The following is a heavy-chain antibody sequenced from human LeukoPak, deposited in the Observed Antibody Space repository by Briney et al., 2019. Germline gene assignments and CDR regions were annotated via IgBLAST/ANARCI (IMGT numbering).Heavy chain of an antibody. Sequence: ASVTVSFTASGYTFTSYYMHWVRQAPGQGLEWMGIINPSGGSTSYAQKFQGRVTMTRDTSTSTVYMELSSLRSEDTAVYYCAREWVMEQLKYYYYYYGMDVWGQGTTVTVSS. CDR1: GYTFTSYY. D-gene: IGHD6-13*01. CDR2: INPSGGST. V-gene: IGHV1-46*01. CDR3: AREWVMEQLKYYYYYYGMDV. J-gene: IGHJ6*02.